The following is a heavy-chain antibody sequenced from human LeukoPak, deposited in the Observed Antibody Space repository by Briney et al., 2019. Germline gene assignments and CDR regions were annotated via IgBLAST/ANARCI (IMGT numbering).Heavy chain of an antibody. V-gene: IGHV4-30-2*01. D-gene: IGHD5-18*01. J-gene: IGHJ4*02. CDR3: ARVRVDTAMEYIDY. CDR1: GGSISSGGYY. CDR2: IYHSGST. Sequence: PSETLSLTCTVSGGSISSGGYYWSWIRQPPGKGLEWIGYIYHSGSTYYNPSLKSRVTISVDRSKNQFSLKLSSVTAADTAVYYCARVRVDTAMEYIDYWGQGTLVTVSS.